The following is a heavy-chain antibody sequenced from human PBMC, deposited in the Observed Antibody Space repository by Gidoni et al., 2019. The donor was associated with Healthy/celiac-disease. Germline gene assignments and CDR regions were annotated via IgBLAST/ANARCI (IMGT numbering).Heavy chain of an antibody. Sequence: QAQLVQSGAEVKKPGASVKVSCKASGYTFTGYYLHWVRQAPGQGLEVMGWINPNSGGTNYAQKFQGWVTMTRDTYISTAYMELSRLRSDDTAVYYCARAGYGDYSDYQQERSHPLDYWGQGTLVTVSS. CDR1: GYTFTGYY. J-gene: IGHJ4*02. D-gene: IGHD4-17*01. CDR2: INPNSGGT. CDR3: ARAGYGDYSDYQQERSHPLDY. V-gene: IGHV1-2*04.